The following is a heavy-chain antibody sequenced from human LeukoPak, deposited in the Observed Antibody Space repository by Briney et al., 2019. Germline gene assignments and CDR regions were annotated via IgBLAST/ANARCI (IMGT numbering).Heavy chain of an antibody. CDR3: ARERGRGRDSPWFDY. CDR1: GFIFSNDA. V-gene: IGHV3-33*01. CDR2: IWFDGSNK. Sequence: GGSLRLSCAASGFIFSNDAMHRVRQAPGKGLEWVAFIWFDGSNKHYADSVKGRFTISRDNSKNTLDLQMTGLRAEDTAVYYCARERGRGRDSPWFDYWGQGTLVTVSS. J-gene: IGHJ4*02. D-gene: IGHD1-26*01.